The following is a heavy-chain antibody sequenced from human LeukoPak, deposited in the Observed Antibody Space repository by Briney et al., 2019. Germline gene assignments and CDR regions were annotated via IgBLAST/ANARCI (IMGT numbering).Heavy chain of an antibody. D-gene: IGHD3-22*01. CDR2: INPNSGGT. CDR3: ARDLTGYYYDSSGYYPGY. V-gene: IGHV1-2*02. J-gene: IGHJ4*02. CDR1: GYTFTGYY. Sequence: ASVKVSCKASGYTFTGYYMHWVRQAPGQGLEWMGWINPNSGGTNYAQKFQGRVTMTRDTSISTAYMELSRLRSDDTAVYYCARDLTGYYYDSSGYYPGYWGQGTLVTVS.